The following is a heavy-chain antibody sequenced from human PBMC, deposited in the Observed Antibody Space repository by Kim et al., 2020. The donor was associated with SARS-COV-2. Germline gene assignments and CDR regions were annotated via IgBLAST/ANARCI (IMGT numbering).Heavy chain of an antibody. V-gene: IGHV3-15*01. CDR3: TAIGGDYYGSGSYRGRGPHKRYNWFDP. D-gene: IGHD3-10*01. Sequence: GGSLRLSCAASGFTFSNAWMSWVRQAPGKGLEWVGRIKSKTDGGTTDYAAPVKGRFTISRDDSKNTLYLQMNSLKTEDTAVYYCTAIGGDYYGSGSYRGRGPHKRYNWFDPWGQGTLVTVSS. CDR2: IKSKTDGGTT. CDR1: GFTFSNAW. J-gene: IGHJ5*02.